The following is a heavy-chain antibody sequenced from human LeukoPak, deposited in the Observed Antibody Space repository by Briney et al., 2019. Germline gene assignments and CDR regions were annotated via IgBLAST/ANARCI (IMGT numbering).Heavy chain of an antibody. D-gene: IGHD6-19*01. V-gene: IGHV4-38-2*02. Sequence: SETLSLTCTVSGYSISSGYYWGWIRQPPGQGLEWIGSIYHSGRTYYNPSLKSRVTISGDTSKNQFSLKLSSVTAADTAVYYCARGGSGWSDYFQHWARAPWSPSPQ. CDR3: ARGGSGWSDYFQH. J-gene: IGHJ1*01. CDR2: IYHSGRT. CDR1: GYSISSGYY.